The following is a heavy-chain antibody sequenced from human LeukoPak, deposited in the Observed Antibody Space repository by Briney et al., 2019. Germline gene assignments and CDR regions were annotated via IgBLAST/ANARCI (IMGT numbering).Heavy chain of an antibody. Sequence: SVKVSCKASGGTFSSYTISWVRQAPGQGLEWMGRIIPILGIANYAQKFQGSVTITADTSTSTAYMELSSLRSEDTAVYYCAVIEVQTDIDLIDYCGQGTLVTVSS. D-gene: IGHD6-19*01. V-gene: IGHV1-69*02. CDR3: AVIEVQTDIDLIDY. CDR1: GGTFSSYT. CDR2: IIPILGIA. J-gene: IGHJ4*02.